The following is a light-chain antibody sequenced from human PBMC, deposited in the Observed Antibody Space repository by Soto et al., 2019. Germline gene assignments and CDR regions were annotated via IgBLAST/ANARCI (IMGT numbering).Light chain of an antibody. J-gene: IGKJ4*01. CDR1: ESVGSD. CDR2: DVS. CDR3: QQRDSWPLT. Sequence: ENVLTQSPATLSLSPGEGATLSCRASESVGSDLAWYQQKPGQPPRLLIYDVSGRATGVPARFSGSGSGTDFTLTISSLEPEDLAVYYCQQRDSWPLTFGGGTKVEIK. V-gene: IGKV3-11*01.